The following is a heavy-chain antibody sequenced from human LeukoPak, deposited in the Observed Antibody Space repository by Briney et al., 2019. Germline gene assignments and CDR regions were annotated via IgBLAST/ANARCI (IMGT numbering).Heavy chain of an antibody. Sequence: SETLSLTCAVYGGSFSGYYWSWIRQPPGKGLEWIGEINHSGSTNYNPSLKSRVTISVDTSKNQFSLKLSSVTAADTAVYYCARADWGSGATGTDXWGQGTLVTVSS. D-gene: IGHD1-26*01. CDR1: GGSFSGYY. CDR3: ARADWGSGATGTDX. CDR2: INHSGST. V-gene: IGHV4-34*01. J-gene: IGHJ4*02.